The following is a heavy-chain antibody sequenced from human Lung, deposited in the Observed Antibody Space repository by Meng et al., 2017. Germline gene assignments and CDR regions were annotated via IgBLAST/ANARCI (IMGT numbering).Heavy chain of an antibody. CDR1: DYTFPGYG. D-gene: IGHD3-10*01. CDR3: ARGTPGRSYSDY. V-gene: IGHV1-18*01. Sequence: QVQPVQAGREVKKPGAAVKGACKASDYTFPGYGVSWVRQAPGQGLEWMAWLGAHDGDTSHAPKFQGRVTVSADRPTATAYMELRSLRSDDTAVYYCARGTPGRSYSDYWGQGTLVTVSS. CDR2: LGAHDGDT. J-gene: IGHJ4*02.